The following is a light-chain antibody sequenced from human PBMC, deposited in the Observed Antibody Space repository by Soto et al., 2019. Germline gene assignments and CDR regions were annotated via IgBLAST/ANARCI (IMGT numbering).Light chain of an antibody. J-gene: IGLJ2*01. CDR2: DVN. Sequence: QSALTQPASVSGSPGQSITVSCTGTSNDVGAYTYVSWYQQYPGKAPKLMIYDVNYRPSGVSSRFSGSKSGNTASLTISGLQAEDDADYYCSSFTSSNSLIFGGGTKLTVL. CDR3: SSFTSSNSLI. V-gene: IGLV2-14*01. CDR1: SNDVGAYTY.